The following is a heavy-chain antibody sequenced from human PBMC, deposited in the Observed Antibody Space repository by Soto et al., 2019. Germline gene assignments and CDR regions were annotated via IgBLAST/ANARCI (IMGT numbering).Heavy chain of an antibody. Sequence: ASVNVSCKASGYTFTSYYMHSVRQAPGQGLEWMGIINPSGGSTSYAQKFQGSVTMTRDTSTSTVYMELSSLRSEDTAVYYCARDMPTYYYGSGSYYTPSSYGMAVWVQGTTVSVSS. D-gene: IGHD3-10*01. J-gene: IGHJ6*02. CDR3: ARDMPTYYYGSGSYYTPSSYGMAV. V-gene: IGHV1-46*01. CDR1: GYTFTSYY. CDR2: INPSGGST.